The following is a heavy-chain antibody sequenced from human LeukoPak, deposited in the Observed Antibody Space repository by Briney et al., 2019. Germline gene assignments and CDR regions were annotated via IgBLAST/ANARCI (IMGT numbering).Heavy chain of an antibody. CDR3: ATEVTSIVPDY. Sequence: GASVTVSCKVSGHTLSELPMYWVRQAPGEGDEWMGGFDPENDERIYAQKFRGRVTMTEDTSTDTAYMELLSLSSDDTAVYYCATEVTSIVPDYWGQGTLVTVSS. D-gene: IGHD2-21*02. CDR2: FDPENDER. V-gene: IGHV1-24*01. CDR1: GHTLSELP. J-gene: IGHJ4*02.